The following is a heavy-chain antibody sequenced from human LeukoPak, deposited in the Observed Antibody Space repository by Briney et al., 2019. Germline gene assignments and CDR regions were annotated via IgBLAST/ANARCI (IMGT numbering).Heavy chain of an antibody. CDR1: GYTFSSYG. D-gene: IGHD1-26*01. V-gene: IGHV1-18*01. CDR3: ARDILIVGATTSYYYYMDV. CDR2: ISAYNGNT. J-gene: IGHJ6*03. Sequence: ASVKVSCKASGYTFSSYGIRWVRQAPGQGLEWMGWISAYNGNTNYAQKLQGRVTMTTDTSTSTAYMELRSLRSDDTAVYYCARDILIVGATTSYYYYMDVWGKGTTVTVSS.